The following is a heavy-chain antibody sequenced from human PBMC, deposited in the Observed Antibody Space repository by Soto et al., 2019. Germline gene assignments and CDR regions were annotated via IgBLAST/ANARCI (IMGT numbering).Heavy chain of an antibody. J-gene: IGHJ6*02. D-gene: IGHD4-17*01. CDR2: ISYSGST. CDR3: ARDAMTTVIPYYYYFAMDV. Sequence: SETLSLTWTVLCGSISSFYWSWIRQPPGKGLEWIGYISYSGSTNYNPSLKSRVTISLDTSKNQFSLKRSSVTAADTAVYYCARDAMTTVIPYYYYFAMDVWGQGTTVTVSS. CDR1: CGSISSFY. V-gene: IGHV4-59*01.